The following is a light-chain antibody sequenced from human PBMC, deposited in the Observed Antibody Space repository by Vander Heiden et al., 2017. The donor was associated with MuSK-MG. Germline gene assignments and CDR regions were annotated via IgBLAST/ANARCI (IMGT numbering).Light chain of an antibody. V-gene: IGLV3-21*02. CDR2: DDS. J-gene: IGLJ2*01. CDR3: QLWDSSSDHVV. CDR1: NIGSKS. Sequence: SYVLTQPPSVSVAPGQTASITCGGDNIGSKSVHWYQQKPGQAPVLVVYDDSDRPSGIPERFSGSNSGDTATLSISRVEAGDEADFYCQLWDSSSDHVVFGGGTKLTVL.